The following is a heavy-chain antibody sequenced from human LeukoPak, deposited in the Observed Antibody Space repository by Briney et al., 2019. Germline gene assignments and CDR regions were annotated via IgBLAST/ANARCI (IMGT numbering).Heavy chain of an antibody. V-gene: IGHV1-69*13. CDR3: AREQVETLDY. CDR1: GGTFSSYA. CDR2: IIPIFGTA. J-gene: IGHJ4*02. Sequence: ASVNVSCKASGGTFSSYAISWVRQAPGQGLEWMGGIIPIFGTANYAQKFQGRVTITADESTSTAYMELSSLRSEDTAVYYCAREQVETLDYWGQGTLVTVSS.